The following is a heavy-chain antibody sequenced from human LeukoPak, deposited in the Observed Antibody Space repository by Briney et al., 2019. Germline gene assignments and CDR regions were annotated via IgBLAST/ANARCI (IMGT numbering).Heavy chain of an antibody. CDR1: GFTFSDYH. CDR2: ISSGGSSI. D-gene: IGHD3-9*01. Sequence: PGGSLRLSCAVSGFTFSDYHMSWIRQAPGKGLEWVSYISSGGSSISHADSVKGRFTISRDNAKNSLYLQMNSLRAEDTAVYYCARVAQVLRYFDWPGPDAFDIWGQGTMVTVSS. V-gene: IGHV3-11*04. J-gene: IGHJ3*02. CDR3: ARVAQVLRYFDWPGPDAFDI.